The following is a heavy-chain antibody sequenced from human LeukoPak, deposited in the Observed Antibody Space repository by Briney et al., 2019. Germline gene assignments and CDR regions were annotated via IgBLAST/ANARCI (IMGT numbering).Heavy chain of an antibody. CDR2: IYHSGST. CDR1: GGSFSGYY. V-gene: IGHV4-34*01. Sequence: SETLSLTSAVSGGSFSGYYWSWIRQPPGKRLEWIGEIYHSGSTNYNPSLKSRVTISVDTSKNQFSLKLSSVTAADTAVYYCARAPIYYYGSGSYSGRDYFDYWGQGTLVTVSS. D-gene: IGHD3-10*01. CDR3: ARAPIYYYGSGSYSGRDYFDY. J-gene: IGHJ4*02.